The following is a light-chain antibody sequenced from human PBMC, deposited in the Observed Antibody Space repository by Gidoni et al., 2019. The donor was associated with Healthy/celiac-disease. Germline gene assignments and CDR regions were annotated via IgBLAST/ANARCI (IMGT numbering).Light chain of an antibody. V-gene: IGKV3-15*01. Sequence: EIVMTQSPATLSVSPGERATLSCRASQSVSSNLAWYQQKPGQAPRLLIYGASTRATGIPARFSGSGSGTEFTLTISSLQSEDFAVYYCQQYNNLGGFGQXTKVEIK. CDR3: QQYNNLGG. CDR1: QSVSSN. J-gene: IGKJ1*01. CDR2: GAS.